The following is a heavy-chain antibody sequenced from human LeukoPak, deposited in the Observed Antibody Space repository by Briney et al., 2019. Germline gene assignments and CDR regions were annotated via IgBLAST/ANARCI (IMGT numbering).Heavy chain of an antibody. CDR3: AKDESDDYRTHYYGMDV. V-gene: IGHV3-23*01. CDR2: ITTSGGST. CDR1: GLTFTNSA. J-gene: IGHJ6*02. Sequence: GGSLRLSCTVSGLTFTNSAMSWVRQAPGKGLEWVSAITTSGGSTYYADSVKGRFTISRDNSKNTLYLQMYSLRAEDTAVYYCAKDESDDYRTHYYGMDVWGQGTTVIVSS. D-gene: IGHD4-11*01.